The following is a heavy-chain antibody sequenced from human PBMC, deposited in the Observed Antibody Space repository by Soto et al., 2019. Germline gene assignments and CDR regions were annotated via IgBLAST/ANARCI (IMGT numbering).Heavy chain of an antibody. CDR3: WGSYRYTSDAFDI. CDR2: MNPNSGNT. Sequence: GASVKVSCKASGYTFTSYDINWVRQATGQGLEWMGWMNPNSGNTGYAQKFQGRVTMTRNTSISTAYMELSSLRSEETAVYYCWGSYRYTSDAFDICGQVTMVTVSS. J-gene: IGHJ3*02. D-gene: IGHD3-16*02. V-gene: IGHV1-8*01. CDR1: GYTFTSYD.